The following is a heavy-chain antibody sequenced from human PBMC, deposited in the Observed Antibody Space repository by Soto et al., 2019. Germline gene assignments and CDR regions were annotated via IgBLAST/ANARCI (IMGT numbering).Heavy chain of an antibody. J-gene: IGHJ4*02. V-gene: IGHV1-69*01. CDR3: ARGVTYYDFWSGYYRVGEGNCDY. CDR2: IIPIFGTA. Sequence: QVQLVQSGAEVKKPGSSVKVSCKASGGTFSSYAISWVRQAPGQGLEWMGGIIPIFGTANYAQKFQGRVTITAEESTGTAYMELSSLRSEDTAVYYCARGVTYYDFWSGYYRVGEGNCDYWGQGTLVTVSS. CDR1: GGTFSSYA. D-gene: IGHD3-3*01.